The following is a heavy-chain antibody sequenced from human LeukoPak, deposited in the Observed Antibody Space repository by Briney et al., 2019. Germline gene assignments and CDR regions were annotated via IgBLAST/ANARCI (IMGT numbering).Heavy chain of an antibody. Sequence: GGSLRLSCAASGFTFDDYAMHWVRHAPGKGLEWVSGISWNSGSIDYADSVKGRFTIPRDNAKNSLYLQMNSLRAEDTALYYCARAYYYDSKGSFDYWGQGTLVTVSS. CDR3: ARAYYYDSKGSFDY. J-gene: IGHJ4*02. D-gene: IGHD3-22*01. V-gene: IGHV3-9*01. CDR2: ISWNSGSI. CDR1: GFTFDDYA.